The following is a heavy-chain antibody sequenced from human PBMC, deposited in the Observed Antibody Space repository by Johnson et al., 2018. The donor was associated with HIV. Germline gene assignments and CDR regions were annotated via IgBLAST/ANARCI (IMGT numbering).Heavy chain of an antibody. D-gene: IGHD3-10*01. V-gene: IGHV3-30*03. CDR3: ARVPITMVRGVTLGAFDI. CDR2: ISYDGSNK. Sequence: QVQLVESGGGVVQPGRSLRLSCAASGFPFSSYGMHWVRQAPGKGLEWVAVISYDGSNKYYAESVKGRFTISRDNSKNTLYLQMNSLRAEDTAVYYCARVPITMVRGVTLGAFDIWGQGTMVTVSS. J-gene: IGHJ3*02. CDR1: GFPFSSYG.